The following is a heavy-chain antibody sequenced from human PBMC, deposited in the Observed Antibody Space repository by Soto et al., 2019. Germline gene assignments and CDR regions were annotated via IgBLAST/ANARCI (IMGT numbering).Heavy chain of an antibody. CDR3: ARDVEGYGDNDWYFDL. V-gene: IGHV1-18*01. J-gene: IGHJ2*01. D-gene: IGHD4-17*01. Sequence: QVQLVQSGAEVKKPGASVKVSCKASGYTFINYGINWVRQAPGQGLEWMGWMRVYNGNTHYGQKFQGRHTMTADTSTSTATMELRNLRSDDTAVYYCARDVEGYGDNDWYFDLWGRGTLVTVSS. CDR2: MRVYNGNT. CDR1: GYTFINYG.